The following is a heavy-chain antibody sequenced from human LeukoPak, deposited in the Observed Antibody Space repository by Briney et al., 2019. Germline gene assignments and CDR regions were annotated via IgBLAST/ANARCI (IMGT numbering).Heavy chain of an antibody. CDR1: GGSVSSGNYY. D-gene: IGHD6-13*01. V-gene: IGHV4-61*01. J-gene: IGHJ5*02. CDR3: ARGSIAAAEGFHWFDP. Sequence: PSETLSLTCAVSGGSVSSGNYYWSWIRQPPGKGLEWIGYIYYSGSTNYNPSLKSRVTISVDTSKNQFSLKVNSVTAADTAGYYCARGSIAAAEGFHWFDPWGQGTLVTVSS. CDR2: IYYSGST.